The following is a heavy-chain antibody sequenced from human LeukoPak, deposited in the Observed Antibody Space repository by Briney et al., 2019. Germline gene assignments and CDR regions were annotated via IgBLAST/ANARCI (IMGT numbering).Heavy chain of an antibody. CDR2: ISDYNGNT. D-gene: IGHD3-9*01. V-gene: IGHV1-18*01. Sequence: ASVNVSCKASGSTFTSYGISWVRRAPGQGLEWMGWISDYNGNTNCEQKLQGRVTMTTDTSTITAYIDLRSLRSDDTAVYYCAREQAATNTQVRFCLDWGQGTLVTVSS. J-gene: IGHJ4*02. CDR3: AREQAATNTQVRFCLD. CDR1: GSTFTSYG.